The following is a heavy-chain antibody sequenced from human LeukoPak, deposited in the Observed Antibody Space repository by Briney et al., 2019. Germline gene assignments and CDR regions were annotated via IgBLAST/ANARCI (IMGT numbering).Heavy chain of an antibody. V-gene: IGHV3-21*01. D-gene: IGHD1-26*01. CDR3: ARDMGATVFDY. Sequence: GGSLRLSCAASGFTFSSYSMNWVRQAPGKGLEWVSSISSSSSYIYYADSVKGRFTISRDNAKNSLYLQMNSLRAEDTAAYYCARDMGATVFDYWGQGTLVTVSS. J-gene: IGHJ4*02. CDR1: GFTFSSYS. CDR2: ISSSSSYI.